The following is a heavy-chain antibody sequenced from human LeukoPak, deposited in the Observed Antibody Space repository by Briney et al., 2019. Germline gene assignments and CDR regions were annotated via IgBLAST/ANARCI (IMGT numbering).Heavy chain of an antibody. CDR3: ARFGYSGWNLEY. V-gene: IGHV3-7*01. CDR2: INQGGSVK. J-gene: IGHJ4*02. CDR1: GFSFRDFR. D-gene: IGHD5-12*01. Sequence: GGSLRLSCAASGFSFRDFRMTWVRQAPGKGLEWVANINQGGSVKYYVDSVKGRFTISRDDAESSLYVQMNSLRDEDTAVYYCARFGYSGWNLEYWGQGTLVTVSS.